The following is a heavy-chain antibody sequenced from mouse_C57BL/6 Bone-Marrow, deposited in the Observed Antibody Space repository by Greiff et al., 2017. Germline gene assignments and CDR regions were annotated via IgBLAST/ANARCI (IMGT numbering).Heavy chain of an antibody. V-gene: IGHV1-59*01. CDR3: AGTTVVASNWYFDV. CDR2: IDPSDSYT. CDR1: GYTFTSYW. Sequence: QVQLQQPGAELVRPGTSVKLSCKASGYTFTSYWMHWVKQRPGQGLERIGVIDPSDSYTNYNQKFKGKATLTVDTSSSTAYMQLSSLTSEDSAVYYCAGTTVVASNWYFDVWGTGTTVTVSS. D-gene: IGHD1-1*01. J-gene: IGHJ1*03.